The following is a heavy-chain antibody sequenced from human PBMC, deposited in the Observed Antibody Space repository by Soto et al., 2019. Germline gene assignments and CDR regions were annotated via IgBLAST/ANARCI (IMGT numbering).Heavy chain of an antibody. J-gene: IGHJ4*02. D-gene: IGHD1-1*01. Sequence: QVQLVESGGGVVQPGRSLRLSCAASGFMFSNHGMHWVRQAPGKGLEWVAVIWSDGNNRYYADSVQGRFTISRDNSKNTLYLQINSLRSEDSAVYYCVRGNNWNDDASEYWGQGTLVTVS. V-gene: IGHV3-33*01. CDR1: GFMFSNHG. CDR2: IWSDGNNR. CDR3: VRGNNWNDDASEY.